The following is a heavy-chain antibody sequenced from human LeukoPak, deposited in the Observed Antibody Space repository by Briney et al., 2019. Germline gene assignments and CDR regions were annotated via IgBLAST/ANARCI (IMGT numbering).Heavy chain of an antibody. J-gene: IGHJ4*02. Sequence: GRSLRLSCAASGFTFSSYWMSWVRQAPGKGLEWVANIKQDGSEKYYVDSVKGRFTISRDNAKNSLYLQMNSLRAEDTAVYYCARDRFGLRYFDWGQGTLVTVSS. CDR2: IKQDGSEK. CDR3: ARDRFGLRYFD. V-gene: IGHV3-7*03. D-gene: IGHD3-9*01. CDR1: GFTFSSYW.